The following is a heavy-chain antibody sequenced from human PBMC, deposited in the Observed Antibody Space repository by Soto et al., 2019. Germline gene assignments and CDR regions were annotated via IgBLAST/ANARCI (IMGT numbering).Heavy chain of an antibody. CDR3: ARGVGAPGGHYYAAIYFDY. V-gene: IGHV3-21*01. Sequence: EVQLVESGGGLVKPGGSLRLSCAASGFTFSSYSMNWVRQAPGKGLEWVSSISSSSSYIYYADSVKGRFTISRDNAKNSLYLQMNRLRAEDTAVYYCARGVGAPGGHYYAAIYFDYWGQGTLVTVSS. J-gene: IGHJ4*02. CDR1: GFTFSSYS. CDR2: ISSSSSYI. D-gene: IGHD3-22*01.